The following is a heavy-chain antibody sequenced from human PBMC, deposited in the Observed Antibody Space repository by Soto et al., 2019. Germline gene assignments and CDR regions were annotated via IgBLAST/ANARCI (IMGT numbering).Heavy chain of an antibody. J-gene: IGHJ4*02. Sequence: QVQLQESGPGLVKPSQTLSLTCTVSGGSISSGSYYWSWIRQHPGKGLEWMGYIYYSGSTYYNPSLKSRVTISVDTSKNQFSLNLSSVTAADTAVYYCARGSWSFYYFDYWGQGTLVTVSS. V-gene: IGHV4-31*03. D-gene: IGHD3-10*01. CDR2: IYYSGST. CDR1: GGSISSGSYY. CDR3: ARGSWSFYYFDY.